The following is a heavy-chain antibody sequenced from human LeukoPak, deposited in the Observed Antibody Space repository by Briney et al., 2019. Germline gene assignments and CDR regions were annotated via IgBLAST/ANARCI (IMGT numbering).Heavy chain of an antibody. Sequence: GGSLRLSCAASRFTFSSYSMNWVRQAPGKGLEWVASITSSSSYIYYADSVKGRFTISRDNAKNSLYLQMNSLRAEDTAVYYCARVYYDILTGYSHHYMDVWGKGTTVTISS. CDR1: RFTFSSYS. J-gene: IGHJ6*03. D-gene: IGHD3-9*01. V-gene: IGHV3-21*01. CDR3: ARVYYDILTGYSHHYMDV. CDR2: ITSSSSYI.